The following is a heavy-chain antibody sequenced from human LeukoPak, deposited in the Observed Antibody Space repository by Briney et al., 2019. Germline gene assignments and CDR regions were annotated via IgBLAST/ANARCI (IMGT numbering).Heavy chain of an antibody. Sequence: PSETLSLTCTVSGGSISSYYWSWIRQPAGKGLEWIGRIYTSGSTNYNPSLKSRVTISVDTSKNQFSLKLSSVTAADTAVYYCARGAIAVASPYYYYYMDVWGKGTTVTISS. CDR2: IYTSGST. CDR3: ARGAIAVASPYYYYYMDV. CDR1: GGSISSYY. V-gene: IGHV4-4*07. D-gene: IGHD6-19*01. J-gene: IGHJ6*03.